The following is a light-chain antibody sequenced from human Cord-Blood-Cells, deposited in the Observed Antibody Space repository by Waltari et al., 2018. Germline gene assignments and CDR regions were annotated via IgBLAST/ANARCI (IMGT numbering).Light chain of an antibody. CDR3: QQYNSYSRT. CDR1: QSISSW. CDR2: DAS. V-gene: IGKV1-5*01. J-gene: IGKJ1*01. Sequence: DIQMTQYPSTLSASVGDRVTITCRASQSISSWLAWYQQKPGKAPKLLIYDASRLESGVPSRFSGSGAGTEFTLTISSLQPDDFATYYCQQYNSYSRTFGQGTKVEIK.